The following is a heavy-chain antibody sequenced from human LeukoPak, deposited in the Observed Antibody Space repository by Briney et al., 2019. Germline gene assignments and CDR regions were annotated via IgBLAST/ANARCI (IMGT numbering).Heavy chain of an antibody. Sequence: GGSLRLSSAASGFTFSHYCMNGVPQAPGEGLEWVSGIRGDGVTTYYADSVKGRFTISRDHAQDPLYLPKSSLGAQDTAVYFCATDDAWGRYQDWGQGTLVIVSS. CDR2: IRGDGVTT. J-gene: IGHJ1*01. CDR3: ATDDAWGRYQD. CDR1: GFTFSHYC. V-gene: IGHV3-23*01. D-gene: IGHD3-16*01.